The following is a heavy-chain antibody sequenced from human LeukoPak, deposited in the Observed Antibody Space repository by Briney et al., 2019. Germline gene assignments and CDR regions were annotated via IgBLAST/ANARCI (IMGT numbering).Heavy chain of an antibody. D-gene: IGHD3-3*01. J-gene: IGHJ3*02. CDR1: GFTFSSYW. V-gene: IGHV3-7*01. Sequence: PGGSLRLSCAASGFTFSSYWMSWVRQAPGKGLEWVANIKQDGSEKYYVDSVKGRFTISRDNAKNSLYLQMNSLRAEDTAVYYCARDGGFGFWRGYYVPEGAFDIWGQGTMVTVSS. CDR3: ARDGGFGFWRGYYVPEGAFDI. CDR2: IKQDGSEK.